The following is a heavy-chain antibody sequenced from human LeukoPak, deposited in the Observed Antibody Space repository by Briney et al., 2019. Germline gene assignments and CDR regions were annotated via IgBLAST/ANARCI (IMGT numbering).Heavy chain of an antibody. V-gene: IGHV3-23*01. Sequence: GGSLRLSCAASGFTFSSYGMSWVRQAPGKGLEWVSAISGSGGSTYYADSVKGRFTISRDNSKNTLYLQMNSLGAEDTAVYYCAKGSKPFSVAGTFDYWGQGTLVTVSS. D-gene: IGHD6-19*01. CDR1: GFTFSSYG. CDR3: AKGSKPFSVAGTFDY. J-gene: IGHJ4*02. CDR2: ISGSGGST.